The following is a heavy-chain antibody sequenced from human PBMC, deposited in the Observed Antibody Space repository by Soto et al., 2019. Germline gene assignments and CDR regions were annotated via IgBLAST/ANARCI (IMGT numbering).Heavy chain of an antibody. D-gene: IGHD3-22*01. CDR2: IYLSGTT. Sequence: NPSETLSLTCTVSGGSVSSGSYYWSWIRQPPGKGLEWIGYIYLSGTTNYNPSLKSRVTISVDTSKSQFSLKLTSVTAADTAVYYCARGEIIYDGSGYQSFYFDYWGQGTLVTVSS. J-gene: IGHJ4*02. V-gene: IGHV4-61*01. CDR1: GGSVSSGSYY. CDR3: ARGEIIYDGSGYQSFYFDY.